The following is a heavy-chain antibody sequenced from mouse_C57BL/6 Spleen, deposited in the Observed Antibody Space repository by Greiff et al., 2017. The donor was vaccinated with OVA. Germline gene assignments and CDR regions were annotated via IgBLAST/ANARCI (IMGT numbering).Heavy chain of an antibody. Sequence: QVQLQQPGAELVKPGASVKLSCKASGYTFTSYWMHWVKQRPGRGLAWIGRIDPNSGGTKYNEKFKSKATLTGAKPSSTAYMQLSSLTSEDSAVYDCARSMATTLGYFDYWGQGTTLTVSS. CDR2: IDPNSGGT. CDR1: GYTFTSYW. V-gene: IGHV1-72*01. J-gene: IGHJ2*01. D-gene: IGHD6-1*01. CDR3: ARSMATTLGYFDY.